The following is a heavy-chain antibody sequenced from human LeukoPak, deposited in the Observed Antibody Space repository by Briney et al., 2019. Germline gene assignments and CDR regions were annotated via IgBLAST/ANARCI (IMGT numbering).Heavy chain of an antibody. D-gene: IGHD6-13*01. CDR1: GGSISTSNYY. CDR3: ARDKRSSWFYY. Sequence: KTSETLSLTCTVSGGSISTSNYYWGWFRQPPGKGLEWIGSSSYTGSTYYNPSLNSRVTLSVDTSKNQFSLKLSSVTAADTAVYYCARDKRSSWFYYWGQGTLVTVSS. CDR2: SSYTGST. J-gene: IGHJ4*02. V-gene: IGHV4-39*07.